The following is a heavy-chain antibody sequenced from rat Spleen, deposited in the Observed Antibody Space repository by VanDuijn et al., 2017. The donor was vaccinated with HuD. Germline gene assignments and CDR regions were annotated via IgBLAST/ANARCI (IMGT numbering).Heavy chain of an antibody. Sequence: QVLLKESGPGLVQPSETLSLTCTVSDFSLTNFNVHWVRRPPGKGLAWMGVMWSGGLTGYNSALKSRLSISRDTSKNQVFLKMNSLQHEDSATYYCARDSMDWFFDFWGPGTMVTVSS. CDR3: ARDSMDWFFDF. CDR1: DFSLTNFN. CDR2: MWSGGLT. J-gene: IGHJ1*01. D-gene: IGHD1-12*02. V-gene: IGHV2-45*01.